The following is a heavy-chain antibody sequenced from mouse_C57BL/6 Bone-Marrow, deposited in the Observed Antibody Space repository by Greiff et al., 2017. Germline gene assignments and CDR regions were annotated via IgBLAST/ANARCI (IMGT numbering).Heavy chain of an antibody. J-gene: IGHJ3*01. CDR1: GYTFTSYW. Sequence: QVQLKQPGAELAKPGASVKLSCKASGYTFTSYWMHWVKQRPGQGLEWIGYINPSSGYTKYNQKFKDKATLTADKSSSTAYMQLGSLTSEDSAVCDCARGFAYWGQGTLVTVSA. V-gene: IGHV1-7*01. CDR2: INPSSGYT. CDR3: ARGFAY.